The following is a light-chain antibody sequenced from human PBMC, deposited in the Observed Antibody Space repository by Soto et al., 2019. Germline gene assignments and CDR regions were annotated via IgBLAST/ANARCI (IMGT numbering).Light chain of an antibody. J-gene: IGLJ2*01. CDR3: QAWDSSTAL. CDR1: KLGDKY. V-gene: IGLV3-1*01. Sequence: SSELTQPPSVSVSPGQTASITCSGDKLGDKYVCWYQQKPGQSPVLVIYQDNKRPSGIPERFSGSNSGNTATLILSGAQAMDEADYYCQAWDSSTALIGGGTKLTVL. CDR2: QDN.